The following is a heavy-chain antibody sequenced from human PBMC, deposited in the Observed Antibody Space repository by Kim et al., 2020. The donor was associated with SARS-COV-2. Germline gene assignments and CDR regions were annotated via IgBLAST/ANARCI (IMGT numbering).Heavy chain of an antibody. CDR3: ARAEGATVLFDYYYYGMDV. Sequence: KGRVTISVDTSKNQFSLKLSSVTAADTAVYYCARAEGATVLFDYYYYGMDVWGQGTTVTVSS. V-gene: IGHV4-59*01. J-gene: IGHJ6*02. D-gene: IGHD1-26*01.